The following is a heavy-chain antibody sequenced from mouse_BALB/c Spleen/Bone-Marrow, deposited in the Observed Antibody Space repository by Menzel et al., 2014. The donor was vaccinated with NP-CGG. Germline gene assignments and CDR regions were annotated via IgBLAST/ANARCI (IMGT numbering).Heavy chain of an antibody. J-gene: IGHJ3*01. CDR3: ARGYGNYRAWFAY. CDR2: ISYSDST. Sequence: EVMLVESGPSLVKPSQTLSLTCSVTGDSITSGYWNWIRKFPGNKLEYMGYISYSDSTYYNPSLKSRISITRDTSKNQYYLQLNSVTTEDTATYYCARGYGNYRAWFAYWGQGTLVTVPA. V-gene: IGHV3-8*02. CDR1: GDSITSGY. D-gene: IGHD2-1*01.